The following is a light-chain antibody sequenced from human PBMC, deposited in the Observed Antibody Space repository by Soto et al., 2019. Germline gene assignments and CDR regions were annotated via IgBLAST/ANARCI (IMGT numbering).Light chain of an antibody. J-gene: IGKJ2*01. CDR2: GSS. Sequence: EIVMTQSPANMSVSPGERVAVSCRASRPVSSNLAWYQQKPGQAPRLLIYGSSTRATGIPARFSGSGSGTEFTPTITSLQSVDIAIYYCQQYNDWLYSFGQGTKVDIK. CDR1: RPVSSN. V-gene: IGKV3-15*01. CDR3: QQYNDWLYS.